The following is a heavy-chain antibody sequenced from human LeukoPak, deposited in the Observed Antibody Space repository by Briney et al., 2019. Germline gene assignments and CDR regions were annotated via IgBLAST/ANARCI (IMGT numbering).Heavy chain of an antibody. CDR2: ISGSGGST. Sequence: PGGSLRLSCAASGFTFSSYAMSWVRQAPGKGLEWVSAISGSGGSTYYADSVKGRFTISRDNSKNTLYLQMNSLRAEDTAVYYCARGAMVRGAPLYYYYYGMDVWGKGTTVTVSS. J-gene: IGHJ6*04. V-gene: IGHV3-23*01. CDR3: ARGAMVRGAPLYYYYYGMDV. D-gene: IGHD3-10*01. CDR1: GFTFSSYA.